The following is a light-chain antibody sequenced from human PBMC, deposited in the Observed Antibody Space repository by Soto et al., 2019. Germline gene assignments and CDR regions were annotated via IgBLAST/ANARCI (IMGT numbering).Light chain of an antibody. Sequence: DTQMTQSPSSLSASVGDRVTITCQASQDITNFLNWYQQKPGEAPKVLIYDVSNVHPGVTSRFSGSGSRTHFSLTISNLQPEYAVTYYCQQYDSVPITFGQGTRL. CDR1: QDITNF. J-gene: IGKJ5*01. CDR2: DVS. CDR3: QQYDSVPIT. V-gene: IGKV1-33*01.